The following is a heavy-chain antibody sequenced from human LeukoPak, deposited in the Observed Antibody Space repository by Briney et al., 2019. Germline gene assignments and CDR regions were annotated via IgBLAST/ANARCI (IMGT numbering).Heavy chain of an antibody. D-gene: IGHD3-22*01. CDR2: IKSKAYGGTT. CDR1: GFTFGDYA. J-gene: IGHJ4*02. CDR3: LKAPYCDDNSGYYSLDY. V-gene: IGHV3-49*04. Sequence: LTGGSLRLSCTASGFTFGDYAMSWVRQAPGKGLEWVSFIKSKAYGGTTEYAASVKGRFTISRDDSKSIAYLQMNSLRTEDTALHYWLKAPYCDDNSGYYSLDYWGQGTLVTVSS.